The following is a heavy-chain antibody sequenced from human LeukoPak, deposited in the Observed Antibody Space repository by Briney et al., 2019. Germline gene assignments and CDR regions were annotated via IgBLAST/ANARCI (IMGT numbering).Heavy chain of an antibody. D-gene: IGHD3-3*01. CDR2: IIPIFGTA. CDR3: AQSGYMDYYYYYGMDV. Sequence: SVKVSCKASGGTFSSYAISWVRQAPGQGLEWMGGIIPIFGTANYAQKFQGRVTITADESTSTAYMELSSLRSEDTAVYYCAQSGYMDYYYYYGMDVWGQGTTVTVSS. V-gene: IGHV1-69*13. CDR1: GGTFSSYA. J-gene: IGHJ6*02.